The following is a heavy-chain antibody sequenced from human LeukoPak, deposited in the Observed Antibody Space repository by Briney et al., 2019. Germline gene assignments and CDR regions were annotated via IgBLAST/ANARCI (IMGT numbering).Heavy chain of an antibody. Sequence: GGSLRLSCAVSRFAFSSYSMSWVRQAPGQGLEWVSSIDKTGSHIYYSDSVKGRFTISRDNARNSLFLFMNSLRGEDTAVYYCARDPYSSTWSYGMDVWGQGTTVSVSS. CDR3: ARDPYSSTWSYGMDV. CDR2: IDKTGSHI. J-gene: IGHJ6*02. D-gene: IGHD6-6*01. CDR1: RFAFSSYS. V-gene: IGHV3-21*01.